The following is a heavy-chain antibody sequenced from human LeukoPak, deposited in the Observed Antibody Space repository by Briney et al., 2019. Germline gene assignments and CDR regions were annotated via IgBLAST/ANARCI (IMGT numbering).Heavy chain of an antibody. CDR3: AKGQSSPILGAADY. Sequence: PGRSLRLSCAASGFTFDDYAMHWVRQAPGKGLEWVSGISWNSGSIGYADSVKGRFTISRDNAKNSLYLQMNSLRAEDTALYYCAKGQSSPILGAADYWGQGTLVTVSS. CDR1: GFTFDDYA. V-gene: IGHV3-9*01. CDR2: ISWNSGSI. D-gene: IGHD3-3*01. J-gene: IGHJ4*02.